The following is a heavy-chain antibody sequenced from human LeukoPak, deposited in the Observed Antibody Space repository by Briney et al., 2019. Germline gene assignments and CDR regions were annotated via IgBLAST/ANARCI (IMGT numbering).Heavy chain of an antibody. Sequence: GGSLRLSCAASGFTFSSYWMHWVRQAPGKGLVWVSRINSDGSSTSYADSVKGRFTISRGNAKNTLYLQMNSLRAEDTAVYYCARMTTVADAFDIWGQGTMVTVSS. CDR3: ARMTTVADAFDI. J-gene: IGHJ3*02. V-gene: IGHV3-74*01. CDR1: GFTFSSYW. D-gene: IGHD4-23*01. CDR2: INSDGSST.